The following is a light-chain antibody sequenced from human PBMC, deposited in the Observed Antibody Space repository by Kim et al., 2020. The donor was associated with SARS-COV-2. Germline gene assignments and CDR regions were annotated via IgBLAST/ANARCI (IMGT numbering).Light chain of an antibody. V-gene: IGLV1-44*01. CDR3: GAWEVSLNGSV. Sequence: GHRGTTVSCKSSSDKGRNRDKWWQQQQPTAPTFFINNKNQRPPGGTAGLFGCKTGTNAALAISGLESENEDDYYCGAWEVSLNGSVFGGGTQLTVL. CDR1: SSDKGRNR. J-gene: IGLJ3*02. CDR2: NKN.